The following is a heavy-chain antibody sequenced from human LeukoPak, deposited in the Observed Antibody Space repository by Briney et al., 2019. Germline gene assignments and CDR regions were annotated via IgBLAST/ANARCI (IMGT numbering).Heavy chain of an antibody. Sequence: GGSLRLSCAVSGFTFSSYAMSWVRQAPGRGLEWVSAISASGGTTDYADTVKGRFTISRDSSKNTLYLQMNSLRAEDTAVYYCAKGHYYGSGSLDYWGQGTLVTVSS. J-gene: IGHJ4*02. CDR1: GFTFSSYA. D-gene: IGHD3-10*01. CDR3: AKGHYYGSGSLDY. CDR2: ISASGGTT. V-gene: IGHV3-23*01.